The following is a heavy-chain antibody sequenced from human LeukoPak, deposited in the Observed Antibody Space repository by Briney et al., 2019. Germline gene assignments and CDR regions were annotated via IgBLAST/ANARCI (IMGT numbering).Heavy chain of an antibody. Sequence: KPSETLSLTCAVYGGSFSGYYWSWIRQPPGKGLEWIGESNHSGSTNYNPSLKSRVTISVDTSKNQFSLKLSSVTAADTAVYYCARASPYYDFDYWGQGTLVTVSS. CDR1: GGSFSGYY. D-gene: IGHD3-22*01. CDR3: ARASPYYDFDY. V-gene: IGHV4-34*01. J-gene: IGHJ4*02. CDR2: SNHSGST.